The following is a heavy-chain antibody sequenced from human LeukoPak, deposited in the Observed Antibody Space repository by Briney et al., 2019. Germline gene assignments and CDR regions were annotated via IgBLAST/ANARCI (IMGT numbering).Heavy chain of an antibody. CDR3: ARDPGHGWYVREVATTDY. Sequence: SVKVSCKASGYTFTSYGISWVRQAPGQGLEWMGWISAYNGNANYAQKLQGRVTMTTDTSTSTAYMELRSLRSDDTAVYYCARDPGHGWYVREVATTDYWGQGTLVTVSS. V-gene: IGHV1-18*01. J-gene: IGHJ4*02. D-gene: IGHD6-19*01. CDR2: ISAYNGNA. CDR1: GYTFTSYG.